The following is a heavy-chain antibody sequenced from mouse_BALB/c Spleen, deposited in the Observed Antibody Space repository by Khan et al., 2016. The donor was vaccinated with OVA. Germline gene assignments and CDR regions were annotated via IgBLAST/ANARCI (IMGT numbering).Heavy chain of an antibody. Sequence: QVQLKESGPGLVAPSQSLSITCTISGFSLTNYGVHWVRQPPGKGLEWLVVIWSDGSTTNNSSLKSRLTTGKDTSKSQVFLKMNSRQHADTAMYFCARQPYYHYDILDYWGQGTSVTVSS. D-gene: IGHD2-4*01. CDR2: IWSDGST. CDR3: ARQPYYHYDILDY. V-gene: IGHV2-6-1*01. CDR1: GFSLTNYG. J-gene: IGHJ4*01.